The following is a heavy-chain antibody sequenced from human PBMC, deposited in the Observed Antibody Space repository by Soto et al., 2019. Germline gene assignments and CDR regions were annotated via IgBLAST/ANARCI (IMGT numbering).Heavy chain of an antibody. CDR3: ARATTYYDFWSGYSPFQDWLDP. Sequence: SETLSLTCAVSGYSISSGYYWGWIRQPPGKGLEWIGSIYHSGSTYYNPSLKSRVTISVDTSKNQFSLKLSSVTAADTAVYYCARATTYYDFWSGYSPFQDWLDPRGHGPLVTVSS. J-gene: IGHJ5*02. D-gene: IGHD3-3*01. CDR1: GYSISSGYY. V-gene: IGHV4-38-2*01. CDR2: IYHSGST.